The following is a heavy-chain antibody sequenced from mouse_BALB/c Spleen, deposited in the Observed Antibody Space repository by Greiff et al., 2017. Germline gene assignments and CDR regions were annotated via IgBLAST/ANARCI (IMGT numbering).Heavy chain of an antibody. D-gene: IGHD1-1*01. J-gene: IGHJ3*01. Sequence: EVHLVESGGGLVQPGGSRKLSCAASGFTFSSFGMHWVRQAPEKGLEWVAYISSGSSTIYYADTVTGRFTISRDNPKNTLFLQMTSLRSEDTAMYYCASVTGVAGAYWGQGTLVTVSA. CDR3: ASVTGVAGAY. CDR2: ISSGSSTI. CDR1: GFTFSSFG. V-gene: IGHV5-17*02.